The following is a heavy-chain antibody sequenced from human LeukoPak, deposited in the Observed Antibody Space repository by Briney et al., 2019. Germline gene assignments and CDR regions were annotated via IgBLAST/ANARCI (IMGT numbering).Heavy chain of an antibody. CDR3: ANDYDFWSGYYHYYYYMDV. CDR2: IFSHGET. CDR1: GFTVGNNY. V-gene: IGHV3-53*01. Sequence: GGSLRLSCAASGFTVGNNYMNWVRQAPGKGLEWVSLIFSHGETSYADSVKGRFTISRDNSKNTLYLQMNSLRAEDTAVYYCANDYDFWSGYYHYYYYMDVWGKGTTVTVSS. D-gene: IGHD3-3*01. J-gene: IGHJ6*03.